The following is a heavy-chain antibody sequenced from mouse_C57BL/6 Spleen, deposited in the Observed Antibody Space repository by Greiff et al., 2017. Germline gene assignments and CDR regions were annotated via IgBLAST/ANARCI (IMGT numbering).Heavy chain of an antibody. CDR1: GFTFSNYW. CDR2: IRLKSDNYAT. CDR3: TVNYWYFDV. Sequence: EVQVVESGGGLVQPGGSMELSCVASGFTFSNYWMNWVRQSPEKGLEWVAQIRLKSDNYATHYAESVKGRFTISRDDSKSSVYLQMNNLRAEDTGIYYCTVNYWYFDVWGTGTTVTVSS. J-gene: IGHJ1*03. V-gene: IGHV6-3*01.